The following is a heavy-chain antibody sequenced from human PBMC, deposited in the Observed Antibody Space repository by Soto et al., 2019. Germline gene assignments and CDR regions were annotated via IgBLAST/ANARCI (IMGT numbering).Heavy chain of an antibody. D-gene: IGHD5-12*01. Sequence: QVQLVESGGGLVKPGGSLRLSCAASGFTFSDYYMSWIRQAPGKGLEWVSYISSSSSYINYADSVKGRFTISRDNAKNSLYLQMNSLRADDTAVYYCARDHHRYSGYDYVDYWGQGTLVTVSS. CDR1: GFTFSDYY. CDR3: ARDHHRYSGYDYVDY. CDR2: ISSSSSYI. J-gene: IGHJ4*02. V-gene: IGHV3-11*05.